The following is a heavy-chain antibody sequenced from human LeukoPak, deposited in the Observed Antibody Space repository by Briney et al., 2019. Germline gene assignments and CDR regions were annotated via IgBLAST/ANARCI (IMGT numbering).Heavy chain of an antibody. D-gene: IGHD2-2*01. V-gene: IGHV3-21*06. Sequence: GGSLRLSCAASGFTFSYYDMNWVRQAPGKGLEWVSSITSSSSYIYYADSVKGRFTISRDNAKNSLYLHVNSLRVEDTAVYYCAREGCSSTRCYSNFDYWGQGTLVTVSS. CDR2: ITSSSSYI. CDR3: AREGCSSTRCYSNFDY. J-gene: IGHJ4*02. CDR1: GFTFSYYD.